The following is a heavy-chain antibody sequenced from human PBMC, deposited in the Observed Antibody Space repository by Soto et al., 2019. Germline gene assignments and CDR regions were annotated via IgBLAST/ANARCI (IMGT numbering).Heavy chain of an antibody. D-gene: IGHD6-19*01. V-gene: IGHV3-33*08. CDR2: IWYDGSNK. CDR3: ARDRSSGWLDY. CDR1: GFTFSSYA. J-gene: IGHJ4*02. Sequence: GGSLRLSCAASGFTFSSYAMHWVHQAPGKGLEWVAVIWYDGSNKDYADSVKGRFTISRDNSKNTLYLQMNSLRAEDTAVYYCARDRSSGWLDYWGQGTLVTVS.